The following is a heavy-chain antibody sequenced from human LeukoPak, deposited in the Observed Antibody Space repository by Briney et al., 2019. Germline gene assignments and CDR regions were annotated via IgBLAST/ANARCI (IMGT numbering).Heavy chain of an antibody. D-gene: IGHD6-13*01. V-gene: IGHV3-7*01. CDR1: GFTFSSYW. J-gene: IGHJ4*02. Sequence: GGSLRLSCAASGFTFSSYWMSWVRQAPGKGLEWVANIKQDGSEKYYVDSVKGRFTISRDNAKNSLYLQMNSLRAEGTAVYYCARERSHYYFDYWGQGTLVTVSS. CDR3: ARERSHYYFDY. CDR2: IKQDGSEK.